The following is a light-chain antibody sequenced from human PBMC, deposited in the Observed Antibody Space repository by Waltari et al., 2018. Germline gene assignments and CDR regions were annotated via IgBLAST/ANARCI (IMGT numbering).Light chain of an antibody. CDR2: DVR. Sequence: QSALTQPTSVSGSPGQSITISCTGTSRDIGFYNYVSWYQHYPGTVPQLLIYDVRDRPSGVSSRFSGSKSGNTASLTISGLQADDEADYYCNSYTGSSSWVFGGGTKLTVL. V-gene: IGLV2-14*03. CDR3: NSYTGSSSWV. J-gene: IGLJ3*02. CDR1: SRDIGFYNY.